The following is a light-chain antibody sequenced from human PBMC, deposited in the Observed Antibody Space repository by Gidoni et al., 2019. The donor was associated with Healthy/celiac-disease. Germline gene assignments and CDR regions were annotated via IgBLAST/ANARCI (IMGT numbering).Light chain of an antibody. Sequence: EIQLPQPPSTLSASVGDRVTITCRASQSISSWLAWYQQKPGKAPKLLIYKASSLESGVPSRFSGSGSGTEFTLTISSLQPDDFATYYCQQYNSYSFTFGPGTKVDIK. CDR3: QQYNSYSFT. CDR2: KAS. V-gene: IGKV1-5*03. CDR1: QSISSW. J-gene: IGKJ3*01.